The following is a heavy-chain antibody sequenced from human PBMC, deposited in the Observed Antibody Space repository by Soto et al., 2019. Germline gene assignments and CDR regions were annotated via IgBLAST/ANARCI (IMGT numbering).Heavy chain of an antibody. CDR1: GFVFSIYA. CDR3: AKATRGGAATLIRDY. V-gene: IGHV3-23*01. D-gene: IGHD6-13*01. Sequence: GGSLRLSCAAAGFVFSIYALSWVRQAPGKGLEWVSAISGSGGSTYYADSVKGRFTISRDNSKNALYLQMNSLRADDTAVYYCAKATRGGAATLIRDYWGQGTLVTVSS. J-gene: IGHJ4*02. CDR2: ISGSGGST.